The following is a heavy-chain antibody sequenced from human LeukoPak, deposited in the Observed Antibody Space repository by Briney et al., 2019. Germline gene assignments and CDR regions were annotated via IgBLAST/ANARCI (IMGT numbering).Heavy chain of an antibody. CDR3: AKGTGRNYYYYMDV. CDR1: GFTFSSYG. V-gene: IGHV3-33*06. CDR2: IWYDGSNK. Sequence: PGGPLRLSCAASGFTFSSYGMHWVRQAPGKGLEWAAVIWYDGSNKYYADSVKGRFTISRDNSKNTLYLQMNSLRAEDTAVYFCAKGTGRNYYYYMDVWGKGTTVTVSS. J-gene: IGHJ6*03. D-gene: IGHD1-14*01.